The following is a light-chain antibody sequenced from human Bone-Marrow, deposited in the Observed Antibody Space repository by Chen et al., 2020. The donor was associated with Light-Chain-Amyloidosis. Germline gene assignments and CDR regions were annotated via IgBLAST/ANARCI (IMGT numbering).Light chain of an antibody. Sequence: QSALTQPASVSGSPGQSIPISSPGTSSDVGSYDFVSWYQQHAGKAPKLMIYEVTKRPSGVSNRFSGSKSGNTASLTISGLQAEDEADYYCCSYAGSPLYVFGTGTKVSVL. CDR3: CSYAGSPLYV. V-gene: IGLV2-23*02. CDR2: EVT. J-gene: IGLJ1*01. CDR1: SSDVGSYDF.